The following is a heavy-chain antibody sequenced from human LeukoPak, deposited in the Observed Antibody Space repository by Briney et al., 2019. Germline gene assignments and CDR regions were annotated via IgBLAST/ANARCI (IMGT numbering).Heavy chain of an antibody. CDR2: VNHTGST. V-gene: IGHV4-59*01. J-gene: IGHJ6*03. D-gene: IGHD1-1*01. Sequence: SETLSLTCTVSDDSITMYYWTWIRQPPGKGLEWIGYVNHTGSTNFNPSLNGRVSISRDTSKNLFSLRLRSVTAADTAVYFCARGRVSSSTWYSTYYYYFYMDVWGKGTTVTVSS. CDR1: DDSITMYY. CDR3: ARGRVSSSTWYSTYYYYFYMDV.